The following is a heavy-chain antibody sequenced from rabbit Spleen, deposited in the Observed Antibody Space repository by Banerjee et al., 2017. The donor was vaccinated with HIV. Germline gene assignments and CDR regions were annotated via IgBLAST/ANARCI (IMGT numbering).Heavy chain of an antibody. J-gene: IGHJ4*01. V-gene: IGHV1S40*01. CDR2: TAGGGSAFT. Sequence: QSLEESGGDLVKPGASLTLTCTASGFSFSNNDYMCWVRQAPGKGLEWIACTAGGGSAFTYYANWAKGRFTISTTSSTTVTLQLNSLTVADTATYFCVRDKNAAYDLWGPGTLVTVS. CDR3: VRDKNAAYDL. D-gene: IGHD6-1*01. CDR1: GFSFSNNDY.